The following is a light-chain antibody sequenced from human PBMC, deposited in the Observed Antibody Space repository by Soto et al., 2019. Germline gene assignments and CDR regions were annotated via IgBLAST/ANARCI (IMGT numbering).Light chain of an antibody. CDR2: DIS. Sequence: MTQSPSSLSASVGDRVTITCRASQGIRNDLGWYQQKPGQPPRLLIYDISNRATGIPARFSGSGSETEFALTITSLQSEDFAVYYCQQYDTWPLTFGGGTKVEIK. V-gene: IGKV3D-15*01. CDR3: QQYDTWPLT. CDR1: QGIRND. J-gene: IGKJ4*01.